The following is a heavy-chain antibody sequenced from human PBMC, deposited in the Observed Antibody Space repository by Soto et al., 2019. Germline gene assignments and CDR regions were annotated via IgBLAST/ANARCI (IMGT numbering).Heavy chain of an antibody. CDR1: GGTFSSYA. D-gene: IGHD3-22*01. Sequence: ASVKVSCKASGGTFSSYAISWVRQAPGQGLEWMGGIIPIFGTANYAQKFQGRVTITADESTSTAYMELSSLRSEDTAVYYCARTPMIVVVTPYYFDYWGQGTLVTVSS. J-gene: IGHJ4*02. CDR2: IIPIFGTA. CDR3: ARTPMIVVVTPYYFDY. V-gene: IGHV1-69*13.